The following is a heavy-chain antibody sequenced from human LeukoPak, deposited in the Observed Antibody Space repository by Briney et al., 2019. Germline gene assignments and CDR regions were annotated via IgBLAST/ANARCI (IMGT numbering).Heavy chain of an antibody. Sequence: SVKVSCKASGGTFSSYAISWVRQAPGQGLEWMGRIIPILGIANYAQKFQGRVTITADKSTSTTYMELSSLRSEDTAVYYCAGDGHGGRGDYWGQGTLVTVSS. CDR3: AGDGHGGRGDY. J-gene: IGHJ4*02. CDR2: IIPILGIA. D-gene: IGHD1-26*01. V-gene: IGHV1-69*04. CDR1: GGTFSSYA.